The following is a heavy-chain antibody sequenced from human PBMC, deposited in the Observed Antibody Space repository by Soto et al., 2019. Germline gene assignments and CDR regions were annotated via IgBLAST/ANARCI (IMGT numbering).Heavy chain of an antibody. J-gene: IGHJ4*02. Sequence: SETLSLTCTVSGGSMSSHYWTWLRQPPGKGLEWIGYISYSGSSYYNPSLKSRVTISADTSRNQFSLRLTAVIAADTAVYFCGRDDPDASGGCCGQGPLVTVSS. CDR2: ISYSGSS. D-gene: IGHD3-16*01. V-gene: IGHV4-59*11. CDR1: GGSMSSHY. CDR3: GRDDPDASGGC.